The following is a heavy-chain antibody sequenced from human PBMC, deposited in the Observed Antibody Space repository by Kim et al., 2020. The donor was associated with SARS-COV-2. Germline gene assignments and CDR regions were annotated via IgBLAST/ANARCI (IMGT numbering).Heavy chain of an antibody. CDR1: GFTFSSYG. Sequence: GGSLRLSCAASGFTFSSYGMHWVRQAPGKGLEWVAVISYDGSNKYYADSVKGRFTISRDNSKNTLYLQMNSLRAEDTAVYYCAKCPVLLWFGEFMSLDY. CDR2: ISYDGSNK. V-gene: IGHV3-30*18. D-gene: IGHD3-10*01. J-gene: IGHJ4*01. CDR3: AKCPVLLWFGEFMSLDY.